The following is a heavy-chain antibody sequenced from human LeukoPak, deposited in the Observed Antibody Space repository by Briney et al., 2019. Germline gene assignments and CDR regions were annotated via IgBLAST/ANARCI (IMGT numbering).Heavy chain of an antibody. V-gene: IGHV1-2*02. CDR1: GYRFISNY. CDR3: AREGSYCVGGDCYSFDF. D-gene: IGHD2-21*02. J-gene: IGHJ4*02. CDR2: THPGNGST. Sequence: ASVKVSCKASGYRFISNYIQWVRQAPGLGPEWMGWTHPGNGSTRYAEKFQGRVTMTRDTSINTAYMDLNSLRSDDTAVYYCAREGSYCVGGDCYSFDFWGQGTLITVSS.